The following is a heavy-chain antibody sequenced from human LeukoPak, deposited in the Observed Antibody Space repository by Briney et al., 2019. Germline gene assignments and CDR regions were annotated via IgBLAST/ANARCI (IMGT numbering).Heavy chain of an antibody. V-gene: IGHV1-18*01. Sequence: GASVKVSCKASGYSFTSYGISWVRQAPGQGLEWMGWISAYNGNTNYAQKLQGRVTMTTDTSTRTAYMELRSLRSDATAVYYCARVRWGYYYYGMDVWGQGTTVTVSS. CDR3: ARVRWGYYYYGMDV. J-gene: IGHJ6*02. CDR2: ISAYNGNT. D-gene: IGHD4-23*01. CDR1: GYSFTSYG.